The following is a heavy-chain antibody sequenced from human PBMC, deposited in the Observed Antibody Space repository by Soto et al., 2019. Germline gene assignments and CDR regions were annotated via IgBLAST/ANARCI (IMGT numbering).Heavy chain of an antibody. CDR2: IYFRGTT. CDR1: GGSISSYY. Sequence: PSETLSLTCTVSGGSISSYYWSWVRQPPGRGLEWIGYIYFRGTTNYNPSLKSRVTMSADTSKNQFSLKLNSVTAADTAVYYCARMNYYDTSGYPFDYGGQGTLVTVSS. V-gene: IGHV4-59*01. D-gene: IGHD3-22*01. CDR3: ARMNYYDTSGYPFDY. J-gene: IGHJ4*02.